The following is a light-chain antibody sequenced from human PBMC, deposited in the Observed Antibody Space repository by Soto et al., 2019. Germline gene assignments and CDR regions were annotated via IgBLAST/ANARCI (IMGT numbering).Light chain of an antibody. Sequence: EIVLTQSPATLSVSPGESATLSCRASQSISSNLAWYQQKPGQSPRLLIYGASSRATGVPVRFSGSGSGVAFTLTISRLAPEDFAVYYCQQYSSSLTFGGGTKVDIK. CDR2: GAS. J-gene: IGKJ4*01. V-gene: IGKV3-15*01. CDR1: QSISSN. CDR3: QQYSSSLT.